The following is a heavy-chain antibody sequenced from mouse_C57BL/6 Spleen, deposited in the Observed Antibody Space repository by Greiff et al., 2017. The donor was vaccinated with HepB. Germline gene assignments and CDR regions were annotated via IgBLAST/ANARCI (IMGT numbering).Heavy chain of an antibody. CDR3: ARFSIPTLLARYFDY. V-gene: IGHV1-22*01. D-gene: IGHD1-1*01. CDR2: INPNNGGT. J-gene: IGHJ2*01. Sequence: VQLQQSGPELVKPGASVKMSCKASGYTFTDYNMHWVKQSHGKSLEWIGYINPNNGGTSYNQKFKGKATLTVNKSSSTAYMELRILTSEDSAVYYCARFSIPTLLARYFDYWGQGTTLTVSS. CDR1: GYTFTDYN.